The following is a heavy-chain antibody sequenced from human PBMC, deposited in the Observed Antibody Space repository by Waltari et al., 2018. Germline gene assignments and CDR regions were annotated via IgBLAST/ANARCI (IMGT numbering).Heavy chain of an antibody. J-gene: IGHJ4*02. D-gene: IGHD2-15*01. CDR2: ISGSGGST. V-gene: IGHV3-23*01. CDR1: GFTFSSYA. Sequence: EVQLLVSGGGLVQPGGSLRLSCAASGFTFSSYAISWVRQPPGKWRELVSAISGSGGSTYYADCVKCRFTISRDNSRNTLYLQMNSLRAENTAVYYCAKGRCKGGSCCVDYWGQGTLVIVSS. CDR3: AKGRCKGGSCCVDY.